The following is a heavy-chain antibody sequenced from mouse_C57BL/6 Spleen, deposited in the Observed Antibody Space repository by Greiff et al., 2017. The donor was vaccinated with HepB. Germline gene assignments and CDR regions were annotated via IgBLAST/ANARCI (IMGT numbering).Heavy chain of an antibody. CDR2: ISDGGSYT. CDR1: GFTFSSYA. J-gene: IGHJ4*01. Sequence: EVKLVESGGGLVKPGGSLKLSCAASGFTFSSYAMSWVRQTPEKRLGWVATISDGGSYTYYPDNVKGRFTISRDNAKNNLYLQMSHLKSEDTAMYYCARDRDGSSYDYAMDYWGQGTSVTVSS. CDR3: ARDRDGSSYDYAMDY. V-gene: IGHV5-4*01. D-gene: IGHD1-1*01.